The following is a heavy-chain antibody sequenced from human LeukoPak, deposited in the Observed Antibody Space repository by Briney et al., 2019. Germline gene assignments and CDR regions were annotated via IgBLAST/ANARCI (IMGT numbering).Heavy chain of an antibody. CDR1: GYTFTGYY. CDR2: INPSGGST. V-gene: IGHV1-46*01. Sequence: ASVKVSCKASGYTFTGYYMHWVRQAPGQGLEWMGIINPSGGSTSYAQKFQGRVTMTRDTSTSTVYMELSSLRSKDTAVYYCARDQKGGSYYNYFDYWGQGTLVTVPS. J-gene: IGHJ4*02. CDR3: ARDQKGGSYYNYFDY. D-gene: IGHD1-26*01.